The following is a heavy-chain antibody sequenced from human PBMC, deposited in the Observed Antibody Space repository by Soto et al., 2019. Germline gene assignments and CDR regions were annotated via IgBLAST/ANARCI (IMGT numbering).Heavy chain of an antibody. CDR3: ARDWRLAVAAADTWFDP. CDR2: INAGNGNT. Sequence: GASVEVSCKASGYTFTSYAMHWVRQAHGQRLEWMGWINAGNGNTKYSQKFQGRVTITRDTSASTAYMELSSLRSEDTAVYYCARDWRLAVAAADTWFDPWGQGTLVTVSS. V-gene: IGHV1-3*01. D-gene: IGHD6-13*01. J-gene: IGHJ5*02. CDR1: GYTFTSYA.